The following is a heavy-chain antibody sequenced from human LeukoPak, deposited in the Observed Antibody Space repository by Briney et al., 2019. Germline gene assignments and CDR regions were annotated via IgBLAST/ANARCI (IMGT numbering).Heavy chain of an antibody. D-gene: IGHD2-2*01. CDR2: LYASGSA. Sequence: SETLSLTCTVSGGSISTYYWSWIRQSPGKGLEWIGYLYASGSATYNPSLMSRVNMSLDTSKNHFSLRLSSVTGADTAVYYCARGMDMSSKTEKYNWFDPWGQGTLVIVSS. J-gene: IGHJ5*02. V-gene: IGHV4-4*09. CDR3: ARGMDMSSKTEKYNWFDP. CDR1: GGSISTYY.